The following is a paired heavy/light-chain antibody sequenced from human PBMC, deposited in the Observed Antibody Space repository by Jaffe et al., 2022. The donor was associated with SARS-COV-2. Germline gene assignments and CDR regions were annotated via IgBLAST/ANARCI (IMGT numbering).Light chain of an antibody. J-gene: IGKJ2*01. V-gene: IGKV4-1*01. Sequence: DIVMTQSPDSLAVSLGERATINCKSSQSVLYRSNNKNYLSWYQQKPGQPPKLLIYWASTRESGVPDRFSGSGSGTDFTLTISSLQAEDVAVYYCQHYYNTPYTFGQGTKLEIK. CDR3: QHYYNTPYT. CDR2: WAS. CDR1: QSVLYRSNNKNY.
Heavy chain of an antibody. Sequence: EVQLLESGGALVQPGGSLRLSCAGSGFTFSSNAMTWLRQAPGKGLEWVSAVGGSGANTFYADSVKGRFTISRDNSKNTLYLQMYSLRPEDTAVYYCARTPSIDYGDYGGYFDYWGHGTLVTVSS. CDR3: ARTPSIDYGDYGGYFDY. V-gene: IGHV3-23*01. J-gene: IGHJ4*01. CDR1: GFTFSSNA. D-gene: IGHD4-17*01. CDR2: VGGSGANT.